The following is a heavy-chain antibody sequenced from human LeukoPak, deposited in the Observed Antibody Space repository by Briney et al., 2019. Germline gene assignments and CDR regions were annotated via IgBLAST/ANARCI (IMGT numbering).Heavy chain of an antibody. D-gene: IGHD1-26*01. Sequence: SGGSLRLSCAASGFSSSFYWMHWVRQVPGKGLVWVARINGDGRSTIYADSVKGRFTISRDNTKNTLYLQMNSLRAEDTAVYHCARGGSPPEALGDTFNLCGQGTVVTVSS. J-gene: IGHJ3*01. V-gene: IGHV3-74*01. CDR1: GFSSSFYW. CDR3: ARGGSPPEALGDTFNL. CDR2: INGDGRST.